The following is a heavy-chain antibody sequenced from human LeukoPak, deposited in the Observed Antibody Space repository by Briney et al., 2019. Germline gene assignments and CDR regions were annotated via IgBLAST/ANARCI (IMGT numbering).Heavy chain of an antibody. CDR2: ISWNSGSR. J-gene: IGHJ4*02. V-gene: IGHV3-9*01. CDR3: AKDTLYIAALSD. CDR1: GFTFDDYA. D-gene: IGHD6-6*01. Sequence: VRSLRLSCAASGFTFDDYAMHWVRQAPVKGLEWVSGISWNSGSRGYADSVKGRFTISRDNAKNSLYLQMNSLRAEDTALYYCAKDTLYIAALSDWGQGTLVTVSS.